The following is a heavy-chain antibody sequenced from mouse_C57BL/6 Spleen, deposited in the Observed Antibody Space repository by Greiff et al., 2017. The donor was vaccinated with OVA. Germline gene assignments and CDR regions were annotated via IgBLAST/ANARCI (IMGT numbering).Heavy chain of an antibody. CDR1: YFAFMASA. J-gene: IGHJ2*01. CDR2: FTMYSDAT. V-gene: IGHV1-49*01. Sequence: LQQSGAELVRPSYSVSLSCKDSYFAFMASALHWVKQRPGHGLEWIGSFTMYSDATEYSENFKGKATLTANTSSSTGYMELSSLASEDSAVYYGTRGGLTGSFDYWGQGTTLTVSS. D-gene: IGHD4-1*01. CDR3: TRGGLTGSFDY.